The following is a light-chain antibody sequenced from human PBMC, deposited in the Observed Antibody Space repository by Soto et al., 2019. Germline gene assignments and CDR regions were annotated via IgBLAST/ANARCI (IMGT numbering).Light chain of an antibody. Sequence: EIVLTQSPGTLSLSPGERATLSCRASQSVSSSYLAWYQQKPGQAPRLLIDGASSRATGIPDRFSGSGYGRDCTLTISRLEAEDFAVYYCQQYGSWFGQRTKVEIK. J-gene: IGKJ1*01. V-gene: IGKV3-20*01. CDR2: GAS. CDR1: QSVSSSY. CDR3: QQYGSW.